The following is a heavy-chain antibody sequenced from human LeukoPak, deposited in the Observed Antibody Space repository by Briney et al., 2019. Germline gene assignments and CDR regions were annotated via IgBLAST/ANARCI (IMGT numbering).Heavy chain of an antibody. CDR2: ISSSSSYI. J-gene: IGHJ4*02. CDR1: GFTFSSYS. V-gene: IGHV3-21*05. Sequence: GGSLRLSCSASGFTFSSYSMNWVRQAPGKGLEWVSYISSSSSYIYYADSVKGRFTISRDNAKNSLYLQMNSLRADDTAVYYCARGLAAAGTRGPYWGQGTLVTVSS. CDR3: ARGLAAAGTRGPY. D-gene: IGHD6-13*01.